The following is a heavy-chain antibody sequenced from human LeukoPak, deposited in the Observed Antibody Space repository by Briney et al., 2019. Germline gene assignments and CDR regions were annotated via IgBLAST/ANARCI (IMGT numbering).Heavy chain of an antibody. V-gene: IGHV3-9*01. D-gene: IGHD3-22*01. Sequence: PGGSLRLSCAASGFTFDDYAMHWVRQAPGEGLEWVSGISWNSGSIGYADPVKGRFTISRDNARNSLYLQMNSLRAEDTALYYCAKSLYYYYDSSGYGFDYWGQGTLVTVSS. CDR2: ISWNSGSI. CDR1: GFTFDDYA. CDR3: AKSLYYYYDSSGYGFDY. J-gene: IGHJ4*02.